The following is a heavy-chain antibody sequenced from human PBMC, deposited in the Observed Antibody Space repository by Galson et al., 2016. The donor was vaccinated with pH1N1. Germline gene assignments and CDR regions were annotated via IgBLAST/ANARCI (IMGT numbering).Heavy chain of an antibody. Sequence: SLKLSCAASGFTFSNHAMHWVRQAPGKGLEYVAGISSYGGSPQYANSVKDRFIISRVNTKNTLYRQMGSLRVEDMAVYYCARSLNYDSWSGYSDYSMDVWGQGTTVTVSS. CDR2: ISSYGGSP. CDR1: GFTFSNHA. D-gene: IGHD3-3*01. V-gene: IGHV3-64*01. CDR3: ARSLNYDSWSGYSDYSMDV. J-gene: IGHJ6*02.